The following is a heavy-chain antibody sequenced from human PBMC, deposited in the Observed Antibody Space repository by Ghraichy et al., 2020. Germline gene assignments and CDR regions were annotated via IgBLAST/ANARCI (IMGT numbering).Heavy chain of an antibody. CDR2: INHSGST. CDR3: ARGHCSSTSCYTGFGWFDP. J-gene: IGHJ5*02. V-gene: IGHV4-34*01. CDR1: GGSFSGYY. Sequence: ETLSLTCAVYGGSFSGYYWSWIRQPPGKGLEWIGEINHSGSTNYNPSLKSRVTISVDTSKNQFSLKLSSVTAADTAVYYCARGHCSSTSCYTGFGWFDPWGQGTLVTVSS. D-gene: IGHD2-2*02.